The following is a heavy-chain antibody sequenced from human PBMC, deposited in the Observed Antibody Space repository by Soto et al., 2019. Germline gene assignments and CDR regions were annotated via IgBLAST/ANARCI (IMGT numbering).Heavy chain of an antibody. J-gene: IGHJ3*02. D-gene: IGHD3-3*01. CDR3: ARGTTSRITIFGVVIISDAGDS. Sequence: ASLWVSCTTYWFTLTCSAISFVSQPLVRGLEWMGWMNPNSGNTGYAQKFQGRVTMTRNTSISTAYMELSSLRSEDTAVYYCARGTTSRITIFGVVIISDAGDSWVQGTRFTV. CDR2: MNPNSGNT. CDR1: WFTLTCSA. V-gene: IGHV1-8*01.